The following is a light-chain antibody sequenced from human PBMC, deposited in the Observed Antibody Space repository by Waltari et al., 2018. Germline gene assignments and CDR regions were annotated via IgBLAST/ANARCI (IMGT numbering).Light chain of an antibody. CDR3: EQGYVTPRT. J-gene: IGKJ2*01. CDR1: QSVNNY. V-gene: IGKV1-39*01. CDR2: GAS. Sequence: DIQMTQSPSSLSASVGARVTITCRASQSVNNYLHWYQQKAGKAPKLLIYGASSLDSGVPSRFSGGGSGTDFTLTISGLQAEDFATYYCEQGYVTPRTFGQGTKLEI.